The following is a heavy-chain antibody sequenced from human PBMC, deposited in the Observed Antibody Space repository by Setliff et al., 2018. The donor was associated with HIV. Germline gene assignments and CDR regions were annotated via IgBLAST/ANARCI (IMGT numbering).Heavy chain of an antibody. J-gene: IGHJ6*03. D-gene: IGHD3-3*01. Sequence: GASVKVSCKASGGTFSSYAISWVRQAPGQGLEWMGGIIPIFGTANYAQKFQGRVTVTADESTSTAYMGLSSLRSEDTAVYYCARSAKSGAWTYYDFRSGYSYYYMDVWGKGTTVTVSS. CDR3: ARSAKSGAWTYYDFRSGYSYYYMDV. V-gene: IGHV1-69*13. CDR2: IIPIFGTA. CDR1: GGTFSSYA.